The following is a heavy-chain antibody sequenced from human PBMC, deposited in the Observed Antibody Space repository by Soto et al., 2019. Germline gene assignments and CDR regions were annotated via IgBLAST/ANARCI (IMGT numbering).Heavy chain of an antibody. J-gene: IGHJ4*02. CDR1: GYTFTSYY. D-gene: IGHD6-19*01. CDR3: ARDSSSGWPLGY. Sequence: QVQLVQSGAEVKKPGASVKISCKASGYTFTSYYMHWVRQAPGQGLEWMGMINPSGRSTGYAQKFQGRITMTMDTSTSTVYMELSSLRSEDTAVYYCARDSSSGWPLGYWGQGTLVTVSS. V-gene: IGHV1-46*01. CDR2: INPSGRST.